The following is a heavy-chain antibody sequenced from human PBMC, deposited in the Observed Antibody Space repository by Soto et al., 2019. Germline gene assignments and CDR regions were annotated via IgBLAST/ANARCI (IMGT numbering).Heavy chain of an antibody. D-gene: IGHD3-22*01. J-gene: IGHJ3*02. V-gene: IGHV1-18*01. CDR3: ARLDSSGQSLAFDI. Sequence: ASVKVSCKASGYTFTSYGISWVRQAPGQGLEWMGWISPYNGNTNYAQKLQGRVTMTTDTSTSTAYMELRSLRSDDTAVYYCARLDSSGQSLAFDIWGQGTMVTVSS. CDR2: ISPYNGNT. CDR1: GYTFTSYG.